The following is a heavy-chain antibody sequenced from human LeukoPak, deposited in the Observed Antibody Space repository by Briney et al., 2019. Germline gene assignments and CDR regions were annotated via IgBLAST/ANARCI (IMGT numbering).Heavy chain of an antibody. Sequence: PSETLSLTCAVYGGSFSGYYWSWIRQPPGKGLEWIGEINHSGSTNYNPSLKSRVTISVDTSKNQFFLKLSSVTAADTAVYYCARTPPPFGYFDWLRGGSNYGMDVWGQGTTVTVSS. CDR2: INHSGST. J-gene: IGHJ6*02. CDR3: ARTPPPFGYFDWLRGGSNYGMDV. D-gene: IGHD3-9*01. V-gene: IGHV4-34*01. CDR1: GGSFSGYY.